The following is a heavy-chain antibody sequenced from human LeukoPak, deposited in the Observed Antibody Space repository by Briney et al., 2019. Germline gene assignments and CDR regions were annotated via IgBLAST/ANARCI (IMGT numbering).Heavy chain of an antibody. CDR2: ISGSGGST. Sequence: PGGSLRLSCAASGFTFSSYAMHWVRQAPGKGLEWVSAISGSGGSTYYADSVKGRFTISRDNSKNTLYLQMNSLRAEDTAVYYCAERLYGPGHFDYWGQGTLVTVSS. V-gene: IGHV3-23*01. J-gene: IGHJ4*02. CDR1: GFTFSSYA. D-gene: IGHD2/OR15-2a*01. CDR3: AERLYGPGHFDY.